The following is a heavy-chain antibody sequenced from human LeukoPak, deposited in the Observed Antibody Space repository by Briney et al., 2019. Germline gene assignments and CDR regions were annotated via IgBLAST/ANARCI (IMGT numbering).Heavy chain of an antibody. D-gene: IGHD4-11*01. J-gene: IGHJ4*02. CDR1: GDSISGYY. CDR3: ARLRGNYFPDY. CDR2: IYYIGST. V-gene: IGHV4-59*01. Sequence: PSETLSLTCTVSGDSISGYYRTWIRQPPGKGLEWIGYIYYIGSTNYNPSLKSRLTISVDTSKNQFSLKLSSVTGADTAVYYCARLRGNYFPDYWGQGALVTVSS.